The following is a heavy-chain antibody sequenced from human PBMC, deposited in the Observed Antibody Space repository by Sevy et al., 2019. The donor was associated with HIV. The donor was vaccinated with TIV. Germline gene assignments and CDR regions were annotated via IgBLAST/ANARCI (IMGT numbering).Heavy chain of an antibody. CDR1: GFTFSNAW. D-gene: IGHD6-13*01. Sequence: GGSLRLSCAASGFTFSNAWMSWVRQAPGKGLEWVGRIKGKIYDGTIDYAAPVKGRFSISRDDSKNTLYLQMNSLKTEDIAVYYCTTASWSQEDYYNYRGQGTLVTVSS. V-gene: IGHV3-15*01. J-gene: IGHJ4*02. CDR3: TTASWSQEDYYNY. CDR2: IKGKIYDGTI.